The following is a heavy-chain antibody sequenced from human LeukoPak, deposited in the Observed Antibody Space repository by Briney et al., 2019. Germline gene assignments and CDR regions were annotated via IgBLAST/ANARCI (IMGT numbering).Heavy chain of an antibody. V-gene: IGHV4-31*03. CDR1: GASMRSETHY. CDR2: IYYTAGA. J-gene: IGHJ4*02. D-gene: IGHD1-1*01. Sequence: SETLSLTCTVSGASMRSETHYWSWLRQHPGKGPEWIAYIYYTAGAYYNPSLASRVTISLDASENQFSLKLSSLTAADTAVYYCARVNINNWHSCDYWGQGTLVTVSS. CDR3: ARVNINNWHSCDY.